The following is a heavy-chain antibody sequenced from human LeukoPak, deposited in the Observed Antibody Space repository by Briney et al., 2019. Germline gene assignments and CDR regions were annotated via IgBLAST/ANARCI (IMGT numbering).Heavy chain of an antibody. J-gene: IGHJ3*02. CDR2: MYYSGST. CDR3: AKGLRYLSFNDAFDI. D-gene: IGHD3-9*01. Sequence: SETLSLTCAVSGGSISTSSFYWGWIRQPPGKGLEWIGSMYYSGSTYYKLSLKSRVTISVDTSKNQFYLRLSSVTAANTAVYFCAKGLRYLSFNDAFDIWGQGTMVTVSS. V-gene: IGHV4-39*01. CDR1: GGSISTSSFY.